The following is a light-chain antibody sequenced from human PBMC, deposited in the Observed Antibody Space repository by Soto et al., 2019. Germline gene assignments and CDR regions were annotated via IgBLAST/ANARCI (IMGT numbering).Light chain of an antibody. J-gene: IGLJ1*01. Sequence: QSALTQPASVSGSPGQSITISCTGTSSDVGGYKYVSWYQQHPGKAPKLTIFDVSNRPSGVSNRFSGYKSGNTASLTISGLQAEDEADYYCSSYTSSSTLGVFGTGTKLTVL. CDR3: SSYTSSSTLGV. V-gene: IGLV2-14*01. CDR2: DVS. CDR1: SSDVGGYKY.